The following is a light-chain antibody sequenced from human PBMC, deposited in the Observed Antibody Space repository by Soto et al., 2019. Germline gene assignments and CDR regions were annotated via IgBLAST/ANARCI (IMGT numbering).Light chain of an antibody. CDR2: GSS. V-gene: IGKV3-20*01. CDR3: QQYGSSPWT. Sequence: EIVLTQSPGTLSLSPGERATLSCRASQNVSSSYLAWYHHKPGQAPRLLIYGSSARATAIPDRFSGSGSGTDFTLTIIRLEPEDFAVYYCQQYGSSPWTFGRGTKVEIK. CDR1: QNVSSSY. J-gene: IGKJ1*01.